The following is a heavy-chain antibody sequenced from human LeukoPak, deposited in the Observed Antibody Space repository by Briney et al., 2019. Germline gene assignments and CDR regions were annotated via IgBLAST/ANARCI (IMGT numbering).Heavy chain of an antibody. V-gene: IGHV1-69*04. Sequence: SVKVSCKASGGTFSSYAISWVRQAPGQGLEWMGRIIPILGIANYAQKFQGRVTITADKSTSTAYMELSSLRPEDTAVYYCARDHKLAAAGYDSYYYYGMDVWGQGPTVTVSS. CDR1: GGTFSSYA. CDR2: IIPILGIA. CDR3: ARDHKLAAAGYDSYYYYGMDV. J-gene: IGHJ6*02. D-gene: IGHD6-13*01.